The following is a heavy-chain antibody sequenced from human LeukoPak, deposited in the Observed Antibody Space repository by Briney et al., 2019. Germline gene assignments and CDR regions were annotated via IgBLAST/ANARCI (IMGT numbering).Heavy chain of an antibody. J-gene: IGHJ5*02. CDR3: ARDREGWFDP. V-gene: IGHV1-69*05. CDR1: GGTFSSYA. CDR2: IIPIFGTA. Sequence: SVKVSCKASGGTFSSYAISWVRQAPGQGLEWMGRIIPIFGTANYAQKFQGRVTITTDESTSTTYMELSSLRSEDTAVYYCARDREGWFDPWGQGTLVTVSS.